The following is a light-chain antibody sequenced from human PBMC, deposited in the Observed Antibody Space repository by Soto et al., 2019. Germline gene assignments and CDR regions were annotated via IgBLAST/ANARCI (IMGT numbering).Light chain of an antibody. CDR1: QSISSY. Sequence: DVQMTQSPSSLSASVGDRVTITCRASQSISSYLNWYQQKPGQAPHLLISAASTLESGVPSRFSGSGSGTHFTLTISSLQPEDFATYYCQQSYSRPPVTFGGGTKVEIK. CDR3: QQSYSRPPVT. CDR2: AAS. J-gene: IGKJ4*01. V-gene: IGKV1-39*01.